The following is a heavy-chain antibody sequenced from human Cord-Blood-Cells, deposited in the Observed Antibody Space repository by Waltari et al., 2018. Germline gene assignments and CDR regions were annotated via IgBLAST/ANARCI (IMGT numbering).Heavy chain of an antibody. Sequence: QITLKESGPTLVKPTQTLTLTCTFSGFSLSTSGVGVGWIRQPPGKALEWLALIYWDDDKRYSPALKCRLTITKDTSKNQMVLTMTKMVPVDTATDYCAHGEGRLGELSFEGRYYYWFDPWGQGTLVTVSS. J-gene: IGHJ5*02. CDR1: GFSLSTSGVG. CDR3: AHGEGRLGELSFEGRYYYWFDP. CDR2: IYWDDDK. V-gene: IGHV2-5*02. D-gene: IGHD3-16*02.